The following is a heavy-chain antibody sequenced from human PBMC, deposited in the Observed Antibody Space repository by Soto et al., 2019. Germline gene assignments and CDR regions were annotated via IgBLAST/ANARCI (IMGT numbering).Heavy chain of an antibody. Sequence: PSETLSLTCTVSGGSISSGGYYWSWIRQHPGKGLEWIGYIYYSGSTYYNPSLKSRVTISVDTSKNQFSLKLSSVTAADTAVYYCAREYYYDSSGYRVDYWGQGTLVTVSS. CDR1: GGSISSGGYY. J-gene: IGHJ4*02. CDR2: IYYSGST. V-gene: IGHV4-31*03. D-gene: IGHD3-22*01. CDR3: AREYYYDSSGYRVDY.